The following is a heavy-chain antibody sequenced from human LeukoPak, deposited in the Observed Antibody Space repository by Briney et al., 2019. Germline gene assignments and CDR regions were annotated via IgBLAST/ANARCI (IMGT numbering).Heavy chain of an antibody. V-gene: IGHV1-69*04. J-gene: IGHJ4*02. CDR1: GGTFSSYA. CDR2: IIPIFGIA. D-gene: IGHD3-22*01. CDR3: ARDMYYYDSSGYYSPYFDY. Sequence: SVKASCKASGGTFSSYAISWVRQAPGQGLEWMGRIIPIFGIANYAQKFQGRVTITADKSTSTAYMELSSLRSEDTAVYYCARDMYYYDSSGYYSPYFDYWGQGTLVTVSS.